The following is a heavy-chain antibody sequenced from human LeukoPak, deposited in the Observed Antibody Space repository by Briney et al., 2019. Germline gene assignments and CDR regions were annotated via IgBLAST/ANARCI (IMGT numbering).Heavy chain of an antibody. D-gene: IGHD6-13*01. J-gene: IGHJ6*03. V-gene: IGHV1-18*01. CDR2: ISAYNGNT. CDR1: GYTFTSYG. CDR3: ARWGEQQPRGYYYYYYMDV. Sequence: ASVKVSCKASGYTFTSYGISWVRQAPGQGLEWMGWISAYNGNTNYAQKLQGRVTMTTDTSTSTAYMELRSLRSDDTAVYYCARWGEQQPRGYYYYYYMDVWGKGTTVTVSS.